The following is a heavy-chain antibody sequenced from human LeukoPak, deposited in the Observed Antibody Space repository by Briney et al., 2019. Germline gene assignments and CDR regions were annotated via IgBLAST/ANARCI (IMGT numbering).Heavy chain of an antibody. D-gene: IGHD3-10*01. CDR1: GFTFSSYS. V-gene: IGHV3-48*04. Sequence: GGSLRLSCAASGFTFSSYSMNWVRQAPGKGLKWVSYIGHTGSITDYADSVKGRFTVSRDNAKNSLYLQMNTLRAEDTAVYYCVRDGAVVTSGSYPWRYFQYWGLGTLVTVSS. CDR2: IGHTGSIT. CDR3: VRDGAVVTSGSYPWRYFQY. J-gene: IGHJ1*01.